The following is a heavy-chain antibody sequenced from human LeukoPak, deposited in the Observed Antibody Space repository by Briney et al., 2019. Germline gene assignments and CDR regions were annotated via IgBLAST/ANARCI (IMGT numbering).Heavy chain of an antibody. Sequence: PGGSLRLSCAASGFTFSNYEMNWVRQAPGKGLEWISYISSSGSTIYYADSVKGRFTISRDNAKNSLYLQMNSLRAEDTALYYCAREGAFGDRDYWGQGTLVAVSS. CDR3: AREGAFGDRDY. V-gene: IGHV3-48*03. J-gene: IGHJ4*02. CDR2: ISSSGSTI. CDR1: GFTFSNYE. D-gene: IGHD4-17*01.